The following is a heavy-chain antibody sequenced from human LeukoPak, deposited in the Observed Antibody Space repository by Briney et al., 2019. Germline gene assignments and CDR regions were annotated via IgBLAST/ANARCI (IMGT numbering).Heavy chain of an antibody. Sequence: ASVNVSCKASGYNFTDNYMHWVRQAPGQGLEWMGWINPNSGGTNYAQKFQGRVTMTRDTSISTAYMELSRLRSDDTAVYYCARGVVDFWSGYATLFDYWGQGTLVTVSS. J-gene: IGHJ4*02. CDR3: ARGVVDFWSGYATLFDY. CDR2: INPNSGGT. D-gene: IGHD3-3*01. CDR1: GYNFTDNY. V-gene: IGHV1-2*02.